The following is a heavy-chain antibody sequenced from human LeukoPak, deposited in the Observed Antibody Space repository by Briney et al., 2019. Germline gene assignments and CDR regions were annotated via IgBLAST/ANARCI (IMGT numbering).Heavy chain of an antibody. CDR2: IHPGDSDT. CDR3: ARPISSSYDAFDI. Sequence: GESLKISCKGSGYSFTSYWIGWVRQKPGKGLEWMGIIHPGDSDTRYSPSFQGQVTISADKSISTAYLQWSSLKASDTAMYYCARPISSSYDAFDIWGQGTMVTVSS. CDR1: GYSFTSYW. V-gene: IGHV5-51*01. J-gene: IGHJ3*02. D-gene: IGHD6-6*01.